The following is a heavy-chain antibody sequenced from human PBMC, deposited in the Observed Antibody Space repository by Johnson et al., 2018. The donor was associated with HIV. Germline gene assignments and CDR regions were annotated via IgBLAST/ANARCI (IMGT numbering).Heavy chain of an antibody. CDR1: GFTFGSYA. J-gene: IGHJ3*02. Sequence: QVQLVESGGGLVQPGGSLRLSCAASGFTFGSYALHWVRQAPGKGLEWVALISYDGDNKYYTDSVKGRFTISRDNSKNTVFLLLNSLRTEDTAVYYCAREGSGIAGGGAFDIWGQGTMVTVSS. D-gene: IGHD1-26*01. CDR2: ISYDGDNK. V-gene: IGHV3-30*04. CDR3: AREGSGIAGGGAFDI.